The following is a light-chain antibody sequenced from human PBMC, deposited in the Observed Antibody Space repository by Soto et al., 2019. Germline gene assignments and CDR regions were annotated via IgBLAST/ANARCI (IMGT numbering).Light chain of an antibody. CDR2: DVG. Sequence: QSALTQPASVSGSPGQSSTISCTGTHSDIGNYNYVSWYQHLPGKAPKLMIYDVGSRPSGVSSRFSGSKSGHTASLAISGLQAEDEADYYCNSYREDHPRFYVFGTGTKLTVL. CDR3: NSYREDHPRFYV. J-gene: IGLJ1*01. V-gene: IGLV2-14*03. CDR1: HSDIGNYNY.